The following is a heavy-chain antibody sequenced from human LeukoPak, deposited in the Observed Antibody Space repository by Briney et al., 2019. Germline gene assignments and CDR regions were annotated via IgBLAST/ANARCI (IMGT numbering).Heavy chain of an antibody. J-gene: IGHJ4*02. CDR2: ICTSGST. V-gene: IGHV4-4*07. Sequence: SETLSLTCTVSCGSISSYYRSWIRQPAGKGLKWIGRICTSGSTNYNPSLKSRVTISVDKSKNQFSLKLSSVTAADTAVYYCARYGQWLPYYFDYWGQGTLVTVSS. CDR3: ARYGQWLPYYFDY. CDR1: CGSISSYY. D-gene: IGHD6-19*01.